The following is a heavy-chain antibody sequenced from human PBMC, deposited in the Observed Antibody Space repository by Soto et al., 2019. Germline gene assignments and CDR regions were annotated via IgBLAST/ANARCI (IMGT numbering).Heavy chain of an antibody. Sequence: QLQLQESGPGLVKPSETLSLTCTVSGGSSSSSSHYWAWIRQPPGKRLEWIGSIYYSGSTYYNPSLTSRLTMSIDTYKNQFSLRLTSVNSAATGVYCCARQDCGTHDSWGQGTLVTVSS. V-gene: IGHV4-39*01. CDR1: GGSSSSSSHY. CDR2: IYYSGST. J-gene: IGHJ4*02. CDR3: ARQDCGTHDS. D-gene: IGHD2-15*01.